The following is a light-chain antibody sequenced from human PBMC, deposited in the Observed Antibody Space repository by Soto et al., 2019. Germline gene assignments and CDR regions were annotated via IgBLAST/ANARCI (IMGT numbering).Light chain of an antibody. CDR1: SSNIGAGYD. CDR2: GNS. V-gene: IGLV1-40*01. CDR3: QSYDSSLRV. J-gene: IGLJ1*01. Sequence: QSVLTQPPSVSGAPGQRVTISCTGSSSNIGAGYDVHWYQQLPGTAPKLLIYGNSNRPSGVPDRFSGSKSGTSASLAITGLQAEDEADYYCQSYDSSLRVFGTGTKVTLL.